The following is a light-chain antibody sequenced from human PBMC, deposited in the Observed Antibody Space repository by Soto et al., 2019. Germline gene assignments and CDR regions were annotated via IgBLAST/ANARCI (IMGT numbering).Light chain of an antibody. J-gene: IGLJ1*01. CDR1: SNDVGGYPY. V-gene: IGLV2-14*03. CDR3: TSYTSRDTFV. CDR2: DVN. Sequence: QSVLTQPASVSDSPGQSITISCTGNSNDVGGYPYVSWYQQHPDKAPKLVIYDVNKRPSGVSSRFSASKSGNTASLTISGLQPGDEADYYCTSYTSRDTFVFGSGTKVTVL.